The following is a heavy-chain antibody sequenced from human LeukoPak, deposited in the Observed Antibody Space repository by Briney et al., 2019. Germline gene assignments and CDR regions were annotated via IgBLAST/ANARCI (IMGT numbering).Heavy chain of an antibody. CDR2: IYTSGST. J-gene: IGHJ5*02. V-gene: IGHV4-61*02. Sequence: PSETLSLTCTVSGVSISSGTYYWTWVRQPAGKGLEWIGLIYTSGSTNYNPSLKSRVTISVDTSKNQFSLKLSSVTAADTAVYYCARDLSGRFDPWGQGTLVTVSS. CDR1: GVSISSGTYY. CDR3: ARDLSGRFDP. D-gene: IGHD3-10*01.